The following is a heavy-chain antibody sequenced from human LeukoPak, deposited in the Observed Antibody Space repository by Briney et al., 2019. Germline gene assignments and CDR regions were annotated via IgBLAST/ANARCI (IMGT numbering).Heavy chain of an antibody. CDR1: GFTFSSYE. D-gene: IGHD6-6*01. CDR2: ISSSSSYI. CDR3: ARDFKYSNY. V-gene: IGHV3-21*01. J-gene: IGHJ4*02. Sequence: KSGGSLRLSCAASGFTFSSYEMNWVRQAPGKGLEWVSSISSSSSYIDYADSVRGRFTISRDNAKNSLYLQMNSLRAEDTAVYYCARDFKYSNYWGQGTLVIVSS.